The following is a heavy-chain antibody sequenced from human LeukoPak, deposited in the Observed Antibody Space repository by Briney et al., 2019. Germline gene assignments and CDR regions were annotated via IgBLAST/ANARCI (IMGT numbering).Heavy chain of an antibody. V-gene: IGHV4-59*01. J-gene: IGHJ4*02. Sequence: SEALSLTCTVSGGSISTYYWSWIRQPPGKGLEWLGYIYYSGSTNYNPSLKSRVTISVDTSNNQFSLKLSSVTAADTAVYYCARGVYSSGYYYYFDCWGQGTLVTVSS. CDR2: IYYSGST. CDR1: GGSISTYY. D-gene: IGHD3-22*01. CDR3: ARGVYSSGYYYYFDC.